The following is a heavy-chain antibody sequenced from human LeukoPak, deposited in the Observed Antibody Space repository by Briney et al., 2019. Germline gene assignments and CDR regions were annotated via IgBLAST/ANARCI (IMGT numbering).Heavy chain of an antibody. J-gene: IGHJ4*02. V-gene: IGHV4-30-4*01. CDR2: ISYSGNT. CDR1: GASISSGDYY. D-gene: IGHD2-21*02. CDR3: ARGGHCGGDCSTDY. Sequence: ASETLSLTCTVSGASISSGDYYWSWIRQPPGEGLEWIGFISYSGNTYYNAPLKSRVTISVDKSKNQFSLKLRSVTAADTAVYYCARGGHCGGDCSTDYWGQGTLVTVSS.